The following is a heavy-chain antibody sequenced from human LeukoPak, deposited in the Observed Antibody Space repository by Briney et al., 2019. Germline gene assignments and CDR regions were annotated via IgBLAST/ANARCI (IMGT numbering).Heavy chain of an antibody. V-gene: IGHV3-23*01. Sequence: GGSLRLSCAASGFIFSSYVVSWVRQAPGKGLEWVSGSSGSGGKTYYADSVKGRFTISRDNSKNTLYLQMNSLRAEDTAVYYCAKEATVTTQYHFYGMDLWGQGTSVTVSS. CDR3: AKEATVTTQYHFYGMDL. J-gene: IGHJ6*02. CDR2: SSGSGGKT. CDR1: GFIFSSYV. D-gene: IGHD4-17*01.